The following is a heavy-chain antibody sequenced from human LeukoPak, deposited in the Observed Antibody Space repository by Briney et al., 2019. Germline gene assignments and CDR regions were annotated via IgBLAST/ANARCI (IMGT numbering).Heavy chain of an antibody. D-gene: IGHD3-3*01. Sequence: SETLSLTCTVSGGSIGSYYWSWIRQPAGKGLEWIGRIYTSGSTNYNPSLKSRVTTSVDTSKNQFSLKLSSVTAADTAVYYCASSRLRFLEWLTYYFDYWGQGTLVTVSS. V-gene: IGHV4-4*07. CDR2: IYTSGST. CDR1: GGSIGSYY. CDR3: ASSRLRFLEWLTYYFDY. J-gene: IGHJ4*02.